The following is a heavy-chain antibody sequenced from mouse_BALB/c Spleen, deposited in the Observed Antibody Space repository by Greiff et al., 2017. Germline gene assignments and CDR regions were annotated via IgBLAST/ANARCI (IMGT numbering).Heavy chain of an antibody. CDR3: ARDRELLYAMDY. V-gene: IGHV7-3*02. D-gene: IGHD1-1*01. CDR2: IRNKANGYTT. J-gene: IGHJ4*01. CDR1: GFTFTDYY. Sequence: EVKLMESGGGLVQPGGSLRLSCATSGFTFTDYYMSWVRQPPGKALGWLGFIRNKANGYTTEYSASVKGRFTISRDNSQSILYLQMNTLRAEDSATYYCARDRELLYAMDYWGQGTSVTVSS.